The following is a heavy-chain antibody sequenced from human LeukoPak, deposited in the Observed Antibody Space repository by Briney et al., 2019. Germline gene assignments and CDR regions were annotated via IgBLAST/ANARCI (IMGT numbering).Heavy chain of an antibody. D-gene: IGHD3-10*01. CDR3: AREAGGSGNYYVDY. V-gene: IGHV1-2*06. CDR1: GYTFTGHH. Sequence: ASVKVSCKASGYTFTGHHIHWVRQAPGQGLEWMGRINPYSGGTNDAQHFQGRVTMTRDTSISTAYMELSRLRSDDTAVYYCAREAGGSGNYYVDYWGQGTLVTVSS. CDR2: INPYSGGT. J-gene: IGHJ4*02.